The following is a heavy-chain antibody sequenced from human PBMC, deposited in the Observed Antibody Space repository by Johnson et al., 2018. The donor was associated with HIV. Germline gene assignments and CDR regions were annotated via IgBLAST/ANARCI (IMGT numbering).Heavy chain of an antibody. Sequence: VQLVESGGGVVQPGRSLRLSCAASGFTFSDHYMDWVRQAPGKGLEWVGRTRNKANSYTTEYAASVKGRITISRDDSKNSLYLQINSLKPEATAVYYCARVKPPDYGDAWGLGAFDIWGQGTMVTVSS. CDR3: ARVKPPDYGDAWGLGAFDI. CDR2: TRNKANSYTT. CDR1: GFTFSDHY. D-gene: IGHD4-17*01. J-gene: IGHJ3*02. V-gene: IGHV3-72*01.